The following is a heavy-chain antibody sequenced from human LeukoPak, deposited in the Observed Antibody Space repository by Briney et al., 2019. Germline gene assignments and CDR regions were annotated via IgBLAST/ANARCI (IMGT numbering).Heavy chain of an antibody. V-gene: IGHV3-53*01. CDR3: ASASGDDSSGG. J-gene: IGHJ4*02. Sequence: SGGSLRLSCAASGFTVSSNYMSWVRQAPGKGLEWVSVIYSGGSTYYADSVKGRFTISRDNSKNTLYLQMNSLRAEDTAVYYCASASGDDSSGGWGQGTLVTVSS. CDR1: GFTVSSNY. CDR2: IYSGGST. D-gene: IGHD3-22*01.